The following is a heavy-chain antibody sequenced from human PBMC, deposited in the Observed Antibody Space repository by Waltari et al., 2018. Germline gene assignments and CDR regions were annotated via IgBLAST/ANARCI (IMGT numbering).Heavy chain of an antibody. J-gene: IGHJ4*02. Sequence: QVQLVESGGGVVQPGRSLRLSCAASDFNPSPYGMPWVRLSPGKGLQWVAAIWPDGSDKYYADSVKCRFTISRDNSRNTLFLQMNSLSPEDTAVYYCARGLVAAGGTWSMFSFDFWGQGALVTVSS. D-gene: IGHD6-13*01. CDR3: ARGLVAAGGTWSMFSFDF. V-gene: IGHV3-33*01. CDR1: DFNPSPYG. CDR2: IWPDGSDK.